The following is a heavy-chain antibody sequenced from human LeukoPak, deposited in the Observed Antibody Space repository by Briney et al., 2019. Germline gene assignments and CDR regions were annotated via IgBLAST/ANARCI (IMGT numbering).Heavy chain of an antibody. Sequence: SETLSLTCTVSGGSVNSGTYYWSWIRQPPGKGVEWIGEIYHSGSTNYNPSLKSRVTISVDTSKNQFSLKLSSVTAADTAVYYCARLSDYYDSRTADFDYWGQGTLVTVSS. CDR2: IYHSGST. V-gene: IGHV4-39*01. J-gene: IGHJ4*02. D-gene: IGHD3-22*01. CDR1: GGSVNSGTYY. CDR3: ARLSDYYDSRTADFDY.